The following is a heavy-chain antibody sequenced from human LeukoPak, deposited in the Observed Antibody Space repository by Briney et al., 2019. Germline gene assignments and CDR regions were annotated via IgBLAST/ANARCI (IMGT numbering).Heavy chain of an antibody. CDR2: IYYTGST. Sequence: PSETLSLTCTVSGGSISTYYWTWIRQPPGKGLEWIGYIYYTGSTKYNPSLQSRVTISVDTSKNQFSLKLTSVTAADTAVYYCARLLNTAMVYWGQGTLVTVSS. CDR1: GGSISTYY. CDR3: ARLLNTAMVY. V-gene: IGHV4-59*01. D-gene: IGHD5-18*01. J-gene: IGHJ4*02.